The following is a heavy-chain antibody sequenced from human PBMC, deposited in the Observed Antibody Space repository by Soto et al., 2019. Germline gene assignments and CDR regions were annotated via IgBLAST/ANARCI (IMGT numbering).Heavy chain of an antibody. CDR1: GFTVNNNY. CDR3: ASLSSDYYYFYGMDV. Sequence: GGSLRLSCAASGFTVNNNYMTWVRQAPGKGLEWVSLIYSSGTTYYTDSVKGRFTISRDISNNTLYLQMNSLRAEDTAVYYCASLSSDYYYFYGMDVWGQGTTVTVSS. CDR2: IYSSGTT. V-gene: IGHV3-53*01. J-gene: IGHJ6*02.